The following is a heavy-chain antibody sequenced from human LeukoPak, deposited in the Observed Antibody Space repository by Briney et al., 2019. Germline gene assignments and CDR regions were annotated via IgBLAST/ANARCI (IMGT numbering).Heavy chain of an antibody. CDR1: GFSFDDYP. CDR2: ISWNGASI. V-gene: IGHV3-9*01. CDR3: AKGGRISAAVDF. J-gene: IGHJ4*02. D-gene: IGHD6-13*01. Sequence: GGSLRLSCAASGFSFDDYPMHWVRPAPGKGLQWVSSISWNGASIGYADSVKGRFTVSRDNAKDSLYLQMSSLRPDDTALYYCAKGGRISAAVDFWGQGTLVTVSS.